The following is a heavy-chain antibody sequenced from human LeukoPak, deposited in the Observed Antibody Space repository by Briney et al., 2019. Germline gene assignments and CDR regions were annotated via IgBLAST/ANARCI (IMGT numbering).Heavy chain of an antibody. CDR3: ARAVGYYDSSGYHNWFDP. J-gene: IGHJ5*02. Sequence: SETLSLTCTASGGSISSYYWSWIRQPPGKGLEWIGYIYYSGSTNYNPSLKSRVTISVDTSKNQFSLKLSSVTAADTAVYYCARAVGYYDSSGYHNWFDPWGQGTLVTVSS. V-gene: IGHV4-59*01. D-gene: IGHD3-22*01. CDR1: GGSISSYY. CDR2: IYYSGST.